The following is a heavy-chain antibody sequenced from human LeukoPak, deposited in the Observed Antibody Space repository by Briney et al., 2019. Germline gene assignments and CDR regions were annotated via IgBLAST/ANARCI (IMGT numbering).Heavy chain of an antibody. CDR1: GYTLTELS. J-gene: IGHJ4*02. Sequence: GASVKVSCKVSGYTLTELSMHWVRQAPGKGLEWMGGFDPEDGETIYAQKFQGRVTMTEDTSTDTAYMELSSLRSEDTAVYYCSTHFDFWSCYSFDYWGQGTLVTVSS. CDR3: STHFDFWSCYSFDY. CDR2: FDPEDGET. D-gene: IGHD3-3*01. V-gene: IGHV1-24*01.